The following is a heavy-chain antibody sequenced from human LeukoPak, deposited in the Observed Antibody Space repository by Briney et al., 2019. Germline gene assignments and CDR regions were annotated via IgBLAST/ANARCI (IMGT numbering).Heavy chain of an antibody. D-gene: IGHD1-26*01. CDR1: GYTFTSYS. CDR3: ARRGGSSSHSDF. J-gene: IGHJ4*02. CDR2: VSAFNGNT. Sequence: ASVKVSCKASGYTFTSYSIIWVRQAPGQGLEWMGWVSAFNGNTDYAPKLQGRVTMTTDTSTTTAYMELRSLTSDDTAVYYCARRGGSSSHSDFWGQGTLVTVSS. V-gene: IGHV1-18*01.